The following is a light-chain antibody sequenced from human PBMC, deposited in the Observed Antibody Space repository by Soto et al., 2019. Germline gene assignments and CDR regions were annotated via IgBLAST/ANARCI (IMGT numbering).Light chain of an antibody. CDR3: QQYSKSPIT. J-gene: IGKJ5*01. V-gene: IGKV3-20*01. Sequence: EIVLTQSPGTQFLSPGERATLLCWASQSVSNYYLAWYQQKPGQSPRFLIYGASSRATGIPDRFSGSGTGTEFTLTISRVEPEDVEIYYCQQYSKSPITFGQGTRLEI. CDR1: QSVSNYY. CDR2: GAS.